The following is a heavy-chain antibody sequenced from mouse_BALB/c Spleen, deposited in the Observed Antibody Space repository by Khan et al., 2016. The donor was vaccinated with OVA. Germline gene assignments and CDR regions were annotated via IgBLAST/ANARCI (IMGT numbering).Heavy chain of an antibody. V-gene: IGHV5-6-5*01. Sequence: EVKLVESGGGLVKPGGSLKVSCAASGFTFSNYAMSWVRQTPEKRLEWVASISSGDSTYYPDSVKGRFTISRDNARNSLYLQMSSLRSDDMAMYYCARDYWFVYWGQGTLVTVSA. CDR1: GFTFSNYA. CDR3: ARDYWFVY. CDR2: ISSGDST. J-gene: IGHJ3*01.